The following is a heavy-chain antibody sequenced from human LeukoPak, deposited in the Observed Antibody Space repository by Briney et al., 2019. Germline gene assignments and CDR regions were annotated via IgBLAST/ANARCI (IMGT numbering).Heavy chain of an antibody. Sequence: SVKVSCKASGGTFISYAISWVRQAPGQGLEWMGGIIPIFGTANYAQKFQGRVTITADESTSTAYMELSSLRSEDTAVYYCARDTAMVTYYYGMDVWGQGTTVTVSS. CDR1: GGTFISYA. J-gene: IGHJ6*02. D-gene: IGHD5-18*01. CDR2: IIPIFGTA. CDR3: ARDTAMVTYYYGMDV. V-gene: IGHV1-69*13.